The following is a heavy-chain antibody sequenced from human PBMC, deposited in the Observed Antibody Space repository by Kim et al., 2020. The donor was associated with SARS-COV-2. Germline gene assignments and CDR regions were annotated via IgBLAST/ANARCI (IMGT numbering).Heavy chain of an antibody. CDR3: ASSEVVVISYGMDV. J-gene: IGHJ6*02. Sequence: SETLSLTCAVSGGSISSDYYCWNWIRQAPGKGLEWIGYIYYSGNTYYNPSLKSQVTISVDMSKKQFSLRLGSVTAAVTAVYYCASSEVVVISYGMDVWGQGPTVSVSS. V-gene: IGHV4-30-4*01. D-gene: IGHD2-21*01. CDR1: GGSISSDYYC. CDR2: IYYSGNT.